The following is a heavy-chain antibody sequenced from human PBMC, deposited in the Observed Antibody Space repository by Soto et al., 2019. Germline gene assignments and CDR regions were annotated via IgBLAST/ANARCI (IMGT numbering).Heavy chain of an antibody. CDR2: IYYSGST. Sequence: LETLSHTCTVSGGSSSSYYWSLIRQPTGKGLEWIGYIYYSGSTNYNPSLKSRVTISVDTSKNQFSLKLSSVTAADTAVYYCAREHDYGDGNYYYYGMDVWGQGTTVTVSS. V-gene: IGHV4-59*01. J-gene: IGHJ6*02. CDR3: AREHDYGDGNYYYYGMDV. D-gene: IGHD4-17*01. CDR1: GGSSSSYY.